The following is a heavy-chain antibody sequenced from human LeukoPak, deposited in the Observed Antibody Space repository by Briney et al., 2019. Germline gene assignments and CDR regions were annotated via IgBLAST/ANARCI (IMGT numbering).Heavy chain of an antibody. CDR2: IYYSGST. CDR1: GGSISSSRDY. CDR3: ARHVEIAVAGPIDY. J-gene: IGHJ4*02. D-gene: IGHD6-19*01. Sequence: PSETLSLTCTFSGGSISSSRDYWGWIRQPPGKGLEWIGSIYYSGSTYYNPSLKSRVTLSVDTSKNQFSLKLSSVTAADTAVYYCARHVEIAVAGPIDYWGQGTLVTVSS. V-gene: IGHV4-39*01.